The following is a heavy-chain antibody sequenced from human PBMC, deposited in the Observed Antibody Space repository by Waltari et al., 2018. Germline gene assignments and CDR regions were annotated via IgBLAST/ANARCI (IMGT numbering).Heavy chain of an antibody. CDR1: GGSFSGYY. V-gene: IGHV4-34*01. J-gene: IGHJ4*02. CDR2: INQSRST. CDR3: ARGFGRCSSTSCPRNDY. Sequence: QVQLQQWGAGLLTPSETLSLTCAVYGGSFSGYYWSWIRQPPGKGLAWVGEINQSRSTNDNPSLKSRVTISVDTSKNQFSLKRGSVTAADTAVYYCARGFGRCSSTSCPRNDYWGQGTLVTVSS. D-gene: IGHD2-2*01.